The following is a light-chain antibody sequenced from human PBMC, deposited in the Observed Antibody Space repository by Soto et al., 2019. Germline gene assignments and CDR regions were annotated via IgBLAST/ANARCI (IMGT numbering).Light chain of an antibody. CDR3: QQYNSSTPT. CDR1: QSVNIK. Sequence: EIVITQSPATLSVSPGERATLSCRASQSVNIKLAWYQQKPGQAPRLVIYGASTRATGIPARFSGSGAGTEFTLAISSLQSEDFAVYYCQQYNSSTPTFGGGTKVDIK. V-gene: IGKV3-15*01. CDR2: GAS. J-gene: IGKJ4*01.